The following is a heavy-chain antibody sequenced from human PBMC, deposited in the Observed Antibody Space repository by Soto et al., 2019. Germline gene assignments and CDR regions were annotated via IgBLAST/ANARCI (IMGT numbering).Heavy chain of an antibody. CDR3: TRAYRGLRFLEWQVPYYYYGMDV. CDR2: IRSKAYGGTT. V-gene: IGHV3-49*03. J-gene: IGHJ6*02. CDR1: GFTFGDYA. D-gene: IGHD3-3*01. Sequence: GGSLRLSCTASGFTFGDYAMSWFRQAPGKGLEWVGFIRSKAYGGTTEYAASVKGRFTISRDDSKSIAYLQMNSLKTEDTAVYYCTRAYRGLRFLEWQVPYYYYGMDVWGQGTTVTVSS.